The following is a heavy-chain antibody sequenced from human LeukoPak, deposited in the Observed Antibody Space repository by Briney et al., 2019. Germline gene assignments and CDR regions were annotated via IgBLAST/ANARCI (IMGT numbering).Heavy chain of an antibody. J-gene: IGHJ4*02. D-gene: IGHD3-22*01. V-gene: IGHV3-30-3*01. CDR1: GFTFSSYA. Sequence: PGGSLRLSCAASGFTFSSYAMHWVRQAPGKGLEWVAVISYDGSNKYYADSVKGRFTISRDNSKNTLYLQMNSLRAEDTAVYYYASPNDSSGYYLYYFDYWGQGTLVTVSS. CDR2: ISYDGSNK. CDR3: ASPNDSSGYYLYYFDY.